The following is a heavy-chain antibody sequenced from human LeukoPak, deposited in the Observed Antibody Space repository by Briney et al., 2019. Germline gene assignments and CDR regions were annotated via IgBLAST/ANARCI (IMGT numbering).Heavy chain of an antibody. CDR3: ARRNYFDY. J-gene: IGHJ4*02. V-gene: IGHV4-34*01. CDR2: INHSGGT. Sequence: PSETLSLTCAVYGGSFSGYYWSWIRQPPGKGLEWIGEINHSGGTNYNPSLKSRVTISVDTSKNQFSLKLSSVTAADTAVYYCARRNYFDYWGQGTLVTVSS. CDR1: GGSFSGYY.